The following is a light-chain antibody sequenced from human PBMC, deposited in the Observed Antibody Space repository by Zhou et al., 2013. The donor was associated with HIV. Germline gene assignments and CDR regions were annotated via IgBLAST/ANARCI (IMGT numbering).Light chain of an antibody. CDR1: QNVRRY. V-gene: IGKV1-39*01. CDR2: AAT. J-gene: IGKJ2*01. Sequence: IRMTQSPFSLSASIGDTVTITCRASQNVRRYLNWYQHKPGFPPKALIYAATSLQSGVPLRFSGSGSGTHFTLTIHGLQPEDFATYYCQQSFLTPSFGQGTRLQTK. CDR3: QQSFLTPS.